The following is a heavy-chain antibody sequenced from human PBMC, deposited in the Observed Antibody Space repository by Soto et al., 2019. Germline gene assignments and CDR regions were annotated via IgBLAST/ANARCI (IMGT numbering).Heavy chain of an antibody. Sequence: GGYLRLSCAASWFTVSSHSISCVRQSPGKGLEWVSVIYSGGSTYYADSVKGRFTISRDNSKNTLYLQMNSLRAEDTAVYYCARVSNDYGVHPLDHWGQGTLVTVSS. D-gene: IGHD4-17*01. CDR2: IYSGGST. CDR3: ARVSNDYGVHPLDH. CDR1: WFTVSSHS. J-gene: IGHJ4*02. V-gene: IGHV3-53*01.